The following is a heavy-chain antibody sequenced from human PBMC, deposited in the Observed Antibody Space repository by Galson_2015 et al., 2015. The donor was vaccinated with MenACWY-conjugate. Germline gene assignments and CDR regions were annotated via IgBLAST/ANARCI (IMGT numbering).Heavy chain of an antibody. CDR1: GFTFSSYS. V-gene: IGHV3-21*01. CDR2: ISSSSSYI. CDR3: ARDKRSILTGYYNAFDI. J-gene: IGHJ3*02. D-gene: IGHD3-9*01. Sequence: SLRLSCAASGFTFSSYSMNRVRQAPGKGLEWVSSISSSSSYIYYADSVKGRFTISRDNAKNSLYLQMNSLRAEDTAVYYCARDKRSILTGYYNAFDIWGRGAMVTVSS.